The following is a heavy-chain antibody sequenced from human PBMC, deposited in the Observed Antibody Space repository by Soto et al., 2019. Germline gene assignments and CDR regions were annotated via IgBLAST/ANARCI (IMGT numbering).Heavy chain of an antibody. Sequence: PGESLKISCKGSGYSFTSYWIGWVRQMPWKGLEWMGIIYPGDSDTRYSPSFQGQVTISADKSISTAYLQWSSLKASDTAMYYCASQEMATKNVDAFDIWGQGTMVTVSS. V-gene: IGHV5-51*01. D-gene: IGHD5-12*01. CDR3: ASQEMATKNVDAFDI. CDR2: IYPGDSDT. CDR1: GYSFTSYW. J-gene: IGHJ3*02.